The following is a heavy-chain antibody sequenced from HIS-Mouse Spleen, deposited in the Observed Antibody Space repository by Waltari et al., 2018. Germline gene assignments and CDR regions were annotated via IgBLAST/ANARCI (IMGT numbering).Heavy chain of an antibody. CDR2: TYYRSKWYN. Sequence: QVQLQQSGPGLVKPSQTLSLTCPISGDSLPSNNAAWTRIRQSPSRGLEWLGRTYYRSKWYNDYAVSVKSRITINPDTSKNQFSLQLNSVTPEDTAVYYCARYSSSFDYWGQGTLVTVSS. J-gene: IGHJ4*02. V-gene: IGHV6-1*01. CDR1: GDSLPSNNAA. D-gene: IGHD6-6*01. CDR3: ARYSSSFDY.